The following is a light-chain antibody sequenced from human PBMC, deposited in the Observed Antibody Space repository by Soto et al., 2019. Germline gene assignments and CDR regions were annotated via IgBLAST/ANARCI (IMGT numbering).Light chain of an antibody. CDR2: RAA. J-gene: IGKJ1*01. CDR1: QSVGGD. V-gene: IGKV3-15*01. CDR3: PQFSNWPPLT. Sequence: EIVMTQSPVTLSVSPGERATLSCRASQSVGGDLAWYQQKPGQAPRLLICRAATRTTGIPARFSGSGSGTEFTLTISSLQSEDCAIYYCPQFSNWPPLTFGQGTKVELK.